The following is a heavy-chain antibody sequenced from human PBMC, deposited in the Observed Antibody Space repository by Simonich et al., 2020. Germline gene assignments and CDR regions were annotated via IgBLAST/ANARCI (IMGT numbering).Heavy chain of an antibody. CDR3: AREYSSSSDPYWYFDL. Sequence: EVQLVESGGGLVQPGGSLRLSCAASGFTFSSYWMSWVRQARGKGVEGVANKKQEGGEKYYVDYVKGRFTFSRDNAKNSLYLQMNSLRAEDTAVYYCAREYSSSSDPYWYFDLWGRGTLVTVSS. V-gene: IGHV3-7*01. CDR2: KKQEGGEK. D-gene: IGHD6-6*01. CDR1: GFTFSSYW. J-gene: IGHJ2*01.